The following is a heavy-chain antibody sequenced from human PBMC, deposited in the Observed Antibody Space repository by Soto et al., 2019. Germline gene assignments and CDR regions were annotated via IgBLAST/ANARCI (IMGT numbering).Heavy chain of an antibody. CDR1: GGSISSYY. CDR2: IYYSGST. D-gene: IGHD6-13*01. Sequence: SETLSLTCTVSGGSISSYYWSWIRQPPGKGLEWIGYIYYSGSTNYNPSLKSRVTISVDTSKNQFSLKLSSVTAADTAVYYCARHPGIAAAGIDYWGQGTLVTVSS. CDR3: ARHPGIAAAGIDY. J-gene: IGHJ4*02. V-gene: IGHV4-59*08.